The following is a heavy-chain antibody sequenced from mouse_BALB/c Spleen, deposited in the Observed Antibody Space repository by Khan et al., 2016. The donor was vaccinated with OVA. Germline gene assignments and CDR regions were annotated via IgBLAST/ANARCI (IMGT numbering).Heavy chain of an antibody. CDR1: GFSLTSYG. D-gene: IGHD1-2*01. CDR2: IWAGGST. J-gene: IGHJ3*01. CDR3: ARDTTATPY. Sequence: VQLQESGPGLVAPSQSLSITCTVSGFSLTSYGVHWVRQPPGKGLEWLGIIWAGGSTNYTSAVTYRLSISKDNAKSQVFLKMNGLQTDDKAMYYCARDTTATPYWGQGTLVTVSA. V-gene: IGHV2-9*02.